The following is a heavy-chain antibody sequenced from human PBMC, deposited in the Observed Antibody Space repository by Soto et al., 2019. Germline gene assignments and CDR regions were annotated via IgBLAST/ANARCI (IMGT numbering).Heavy chain of an antibody. V-gene: IGHV3-30-3*01. CDR2: ISYDGSNK. J-gene: IGHJ2*01. CDR1: GFTFSSYA. CDR3: ARGDLGWYFDL. Sequence: QVQLVESGGGVVQPGRSLRLSCAASGFTFSSYAMHWVRQAPGKGLEWVAVISYDGSNKYYADSVKGRSTISRDNSKNTLYLQMNSLRDEDTAVYYCARGDLGWYFDLWGRGTLVTVSP. D-gene: IGHD1-26*01.